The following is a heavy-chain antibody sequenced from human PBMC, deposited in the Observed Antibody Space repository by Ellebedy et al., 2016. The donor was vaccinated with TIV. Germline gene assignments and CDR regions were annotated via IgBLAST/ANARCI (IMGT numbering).Heavy chain of an antibody. J-gene: IGHJ4*02. CDR3: ARNRGWYVHDY. CDR2: IHYDGST. Sequence: MPSETLSLTCTVSGASISGLGWSWIRQPPEKGLEWIANIHYDGSTNYNSSLKSRVTISADTSKNQFSLKLSSVTAADTAVYYCARNRGWYVHDYWGQGTLVTVSS. V-gene: IGHV4-59*11. D-gene: IGHD6-19*01. CDR1: GASISGLG.